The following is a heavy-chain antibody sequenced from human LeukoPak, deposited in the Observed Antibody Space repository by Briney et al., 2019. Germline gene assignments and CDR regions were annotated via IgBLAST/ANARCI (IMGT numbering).Heavy chain of an antibody. CDR1: GIPFSGYS. V-gene: IGHV3-48*04. J-gene: IGHJ4*02. D-gene: IGHD2-8*01. CDR3: ARETKWYFDY. CDR2: ISSSSSTI. Sequence: PGGSLRPSCAASGIPFSGYSMNWVRQAPGKGLEWVSYISSSSSTISYAGSVGGRFTISRDDAKNLLYLQMNSLRAEDTAVYYCARETKWYFDYWGQGTLVTVSS.